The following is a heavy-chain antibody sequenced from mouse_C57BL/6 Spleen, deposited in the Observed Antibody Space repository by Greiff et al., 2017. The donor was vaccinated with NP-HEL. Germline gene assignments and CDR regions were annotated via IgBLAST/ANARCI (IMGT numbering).Heavy chain of an antibody. J-gene: IGHJ2*01. CDR3: VYDDYFDY. Sequence: EVKVVESGGGLVKPGGSLKLSCAASGFTFSSYAMSWVRQTPEKRLEWVATISDGGSYTYYPDNVKGRFTISRDNAKNNLYLQMSHLKSEDTAMYYCVYDDYFDYWGQGTTLTVSS. D-gene: IGHD2-12*01. V-gene: IGHV5-4*03. CDR1: GFTFSSYA. CDR2: ISDGGSYT.